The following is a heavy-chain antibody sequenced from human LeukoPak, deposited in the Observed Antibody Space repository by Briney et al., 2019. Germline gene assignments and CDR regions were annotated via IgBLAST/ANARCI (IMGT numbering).Heavy chain of an antibody. CDR2: ISAYNGNT. CDR3: ARIPLRELYFDY. V-gene: IGHV1-18*01. Sequence: ASVKVSCKASGYTFTSYGISWVRQAPGQGLEWMGWISAYNGNTSYAQKLQGRVTMTTDTSTSTAYMELRSLRSDDTAVYYCARIPLRELYFDYWGQGTLVTVSS. D-gene: IGHD1-26*01. J-gene: IGHJ4*02. CDR1: GYTFTSYG.